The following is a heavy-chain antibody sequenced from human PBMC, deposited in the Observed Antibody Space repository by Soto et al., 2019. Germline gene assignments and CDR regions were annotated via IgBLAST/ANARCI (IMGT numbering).Heavy chain of an antibody. CDR2: ISGYNGNT. Sequence: QVQLVQSGAEVKKPGASVKVSCKTSGYTFTTYGVSWVRQAPGLGLEWMGWISGYNGNTNSAPKFQGRVSMTTDTSTSTAYMELRSLRSDDTAVYYCASDERAYCSGENCEHYFDYWGPGTLVTVSS. CDR1: GYTFTTYG. V-gene: IGHV1-18*01. J-gene: IGHJ4*02. D-gene: IGHD2-15*01. CDR3: ASDERAYCSGENCEHYFDY.